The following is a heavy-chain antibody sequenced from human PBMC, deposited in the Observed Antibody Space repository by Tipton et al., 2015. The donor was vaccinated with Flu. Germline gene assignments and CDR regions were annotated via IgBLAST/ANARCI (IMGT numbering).Heavy chain of an antibody. CDR3: ARLSYYDVDLKNFYFDY. Sequence: TLSLTCSVSGDSIRSSTYYWGWIRQPPGKGLEWIGNIDYSGRTFYNPSLKRRVTISVDTSKSQFSLMLRSVTAADTAVYYCARLSYYDVDLKNFYFDYWGQGALVTVSS. CDR1: GDSIRSSTYY. D-gene: IGHD3-10*02. V-gene: IGHV4-39*01. CDR2: IDYSGRT. J-gene: IGHJ4*02.